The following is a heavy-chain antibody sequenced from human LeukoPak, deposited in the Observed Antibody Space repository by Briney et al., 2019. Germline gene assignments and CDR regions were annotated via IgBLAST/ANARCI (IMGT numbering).Heavy chain of an antibody. CDR3: AKGVFYDSSGYIDY. J-gene: IGHJ4*02. CDR1: GFTFDDYA. V-gene: IGHV3-9*03. CDR2: ISWNSGSI. D-gene: IGHD3-22*01. Sequence: GRSLRLSCAASGFTFDDYAMHWVRQAPGKGLEWVSGISWNSGSIGYADSVKGRFTISRDNVKNSLYLQMNSLRAEDMALYYCAKGVFYDSSGYIDYWGQGTLVTVSS.